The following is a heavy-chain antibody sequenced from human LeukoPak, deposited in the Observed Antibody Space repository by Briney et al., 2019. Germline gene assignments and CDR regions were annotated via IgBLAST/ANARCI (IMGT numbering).Heavy chain of an antibody. CDR1: GFTFSRYA. D-gene: IGHD3-9*01. Sequence: PGGSLTLSCAGSGFTFSRYAMNWVRQPPGKGLEWIGEINHTGSTNYNPSFKSRVTMSADTPKNQFSLNLTSVTAADTALYYCARGPVRLARPYDYWGQGTLVTVSS. CDR2: INHTGST. V-gene: IGHV4-34*01. CDR3: ARGPVRLARPYDY. J-gene: IGHJ4*02.